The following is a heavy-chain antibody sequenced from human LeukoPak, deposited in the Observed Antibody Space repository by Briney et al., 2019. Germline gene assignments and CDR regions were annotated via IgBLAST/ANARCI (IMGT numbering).Heavy chain of an antibody. CDR3: ARDRVPYGDYADAFDI. Sequence: QSGGSLRLSCAASGFTFTNYAMTWVRQAPGKGLEWVAVISYDGSNKYYAGSVKGRFTISRDNSKNTLYLQMNSLRAEDTAVYYCARDRVPYGDYADAFDIWGQGTMVTVSS. CDR1: GFTFTNYA. V-gene: IGHV3-30*04. J-gene: IGHJ3*02. CDR2: ISYDGSNK. D-gene: IGHD4-17*01.